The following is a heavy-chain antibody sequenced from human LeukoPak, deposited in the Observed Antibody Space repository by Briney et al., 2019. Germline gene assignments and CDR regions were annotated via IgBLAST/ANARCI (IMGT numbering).Heavy chain of an antibody. J-gene: IGHJ4*02. CDR3: ARDDPNECTNGVCYSRFDY. V-gene: IGHV1-69*05. D-gene: IGHD2-8*01. Sequence: ASVKVSCKASGGTFSSYATSWVRQAPGQGLEWMGRIIPIFGTANYAQKFQGRVTITTDESTSTAYMELSSLRSEDTAVYYCARDDPNECTNGVCYSRFDYWGQGTLVTVSS. CDR1: GGTFSSYA. CDR2: IIPIFGTA.